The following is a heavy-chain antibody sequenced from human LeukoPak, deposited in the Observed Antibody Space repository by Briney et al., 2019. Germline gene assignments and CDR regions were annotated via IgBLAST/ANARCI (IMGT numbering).Heavy chain of an antibody. CDR1: GGSISTYY. CDR2: IYYSGST. D-gene: IGHD3-3*02. Sequence: SETPSLTCTVSGGSISTYYWNWIRQPPGKGLEWIGYIYYSGSTNYNPSLKSRVTISVDTSKNQFSLNLTSATAADTAVYYCARGGIRQTFDNWGQGTLVTVSS. J-gene: IGHJ4*02. V-gene: IGHV4-59*01. CDR3: ARGGIRQTFDN.